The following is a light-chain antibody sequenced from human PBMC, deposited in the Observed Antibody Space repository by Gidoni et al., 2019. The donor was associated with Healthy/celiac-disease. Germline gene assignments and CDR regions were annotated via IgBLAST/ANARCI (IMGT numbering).Light chain of an antibody. V-gene: IGKV3-15*01. CDR2: GAS. Sequence: IVMTQSLATLSVSPGERATLSCRASQSVNSNLAWYQHKPGQAPRLLIYGASTRATGIPARFSVSESGTEFTLTISSLQSEDFAVYYCQQYNNWPPWTFGQXTKVEIK. CDR3: QQYNNWPPWT. J-gene: IGKJ1*01. CDR1: QSVNSN.